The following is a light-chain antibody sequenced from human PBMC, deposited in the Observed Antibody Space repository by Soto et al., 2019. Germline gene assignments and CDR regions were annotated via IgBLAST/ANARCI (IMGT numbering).Light chain of an antibody. J-gene: IGKJ4*01. CDR2: AAS. CDR3: QQANSFPLT. V-gene: IGKV1-17*01. Sequence: EIQMTQSPSSLSSSVGARFTITCRASQDIRNDLGWYQQKPGKAPKRLIYAASSFQSGVPSRFSGSGSGTDFTLTISSLQPEDFATYYCQQANSFPLTFGGGTKVDIK. CDR1: QDIRND.